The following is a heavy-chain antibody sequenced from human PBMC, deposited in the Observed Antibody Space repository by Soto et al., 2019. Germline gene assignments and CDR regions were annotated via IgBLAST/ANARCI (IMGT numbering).Heavy chain of an antibody. CDR2: ISSTTNYI. V-gene: IGHV3-21*06. CDR1: GFTFTRYS. CDR3: ARESEDLTSNFDY. Sequence: PGGSLRLFCAASGFTFTRYSMNWVRQAPGKGLEWVSSISSTTNYIYYGDSMKGRFTISRDNAKNSLYLEMNSLRAEDTAVYYCARESEDLTSNFDYWGQVTLVTVSS. J-gene: IGHJ4*02.